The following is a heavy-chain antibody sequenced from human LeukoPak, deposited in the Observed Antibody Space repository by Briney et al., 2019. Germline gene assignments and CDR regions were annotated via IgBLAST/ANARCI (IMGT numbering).Heavy chain of an antibody. CDR3: ATEVGVSAGAYDV. V-gene: IGHV3-11*01. Sequence: GGSLRLSCEAAGFTFNDYYMSWIRQAPGKGLEWVSYTGSSGRNIKYADSVKGRFTISRDNAKNSVQLQMNSLRVEDTALYYCATEVGVSAGAYDVWGQGTMVTVSS. J-gene: IGHJ3*01. D-gene: IGHD3-16*01. CDR1: GFTFNDYY. CDR2: TGSSGRNI.